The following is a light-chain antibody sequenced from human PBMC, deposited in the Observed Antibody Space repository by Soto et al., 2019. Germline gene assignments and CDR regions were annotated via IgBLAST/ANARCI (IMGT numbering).Light chain of an antibody. J-gene: IGKJ4*01. CDR1: QSVSSY. Sequence: EIVMTQSPATLSVSPGERVTLSCRASQSVSSYLAWYQQKPGQAPRLLIYGASTGATGIPARFSGSGSGTEFILTISSLQSEDFAVYYCQQYSKWPLTFGGGTMVDIK. CDR3: QQYSKWPLT. CDR2: GAS. V-gene: IGKV3-15*01.